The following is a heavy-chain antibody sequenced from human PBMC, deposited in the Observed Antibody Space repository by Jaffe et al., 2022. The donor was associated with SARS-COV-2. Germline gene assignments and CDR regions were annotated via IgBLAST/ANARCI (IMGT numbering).Heavy chain of an antibody. CDR2: IKQDGSEK. CDR1: GFTFSSYW. D-gene: IGHD2-2*01. J-gene: IGHJ2*01. V-gene: IGHV3-7*03. CDR3: ARDREVPAAGGWYFDL. Sequence: EVQLVESGGGLVQPGGSLRLSCAASGFTFSSYWMSWVRQAPGKGLEWVANIKQDGSEKYYVDSVKGRFTISRDNAKNSLYLQMNSLRAEDTAVYYCARDREVPAAGGWYFDLWGRGTLVTVSS.